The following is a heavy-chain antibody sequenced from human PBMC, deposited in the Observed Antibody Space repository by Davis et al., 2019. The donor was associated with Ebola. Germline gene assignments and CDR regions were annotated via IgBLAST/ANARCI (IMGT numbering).Heavy chain of an antibody. D-gene: IGHD1-26*01. Sequence: MPSETLSLTCTVSGYSISSGYYWGWIRQPPGKGLKWIGSIYHSGSTYYNPSLKSRVTISVDTSKNQFSLKLSSVTAADTAVYYCARAGPGGSYRFDYWGQGTLVTVSS. CDR2: IYHSGST. CDR3: ARAGPGGSYRFDY. V-gene: IGHV4-38-2*02. CDR1: GYSISSGYY. J-gene: IGHJ4*02.